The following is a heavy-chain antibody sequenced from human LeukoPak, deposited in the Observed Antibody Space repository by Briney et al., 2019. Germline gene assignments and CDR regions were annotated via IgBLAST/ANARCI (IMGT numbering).Heavy chain of an antibody. CDR2: IYYSGST. J-gene: IGHJ2*01. CDR1: RGSMNSYY. V-gene: IGHV4-59*01. CDR3: ARGGWYIDL. Sequence: PSETLSLTCTVSRGSMNSYYWSWIRQPPGKGLEFIGYIYYSGSTNYNPSLKSRVTISVDTSKNQFSLKLSSVTAADTAVYYCARGGWYIDLWGRGAPVTVSS.